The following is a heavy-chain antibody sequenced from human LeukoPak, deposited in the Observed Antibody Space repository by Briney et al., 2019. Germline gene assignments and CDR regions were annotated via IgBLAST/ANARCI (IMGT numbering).Heavy chain of an antibody. CDR1: GYTFTSYG. CDR3: ARVPDISVVVPAAVDAFDI. D-gene: IGHD2-2*01. V-gene: IGHV1-18*01. J-gene: IGHJ3*02. CDR2: ISAYNGNT. Sequence: ASVKVSCKASGYTFTSYGISWVRQAPGQGLEWMGWISAYNGNTNYAQKLQGRVTMTTDTSTSTAYMELRSLRSDDTAVYYYARVPDISVVVPAAVDAFDIWGQGTMVTVSS.